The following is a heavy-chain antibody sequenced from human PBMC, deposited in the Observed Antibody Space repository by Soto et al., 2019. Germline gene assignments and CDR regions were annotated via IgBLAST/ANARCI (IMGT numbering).Heavy chain of an antibody. V-gene: IGHV1-69*12. D-gene: IGHD2-8*01. Sequence: QVQLVQSGAEVKKPGSSVKVSCNVSGGTLSSYGFNWVRQAPGQGLEWMGGIIPMFGITNHTQKFQDRITIRADASTMPAYLHLRSLGADATATYSCASDRVYGPIDGGQGTLLSVSS. J-gene: IGHJ4*02. CDR1: GGTLSSYG. CDR3: ASDRVYGPID. CDR2: IIPMFGIT.